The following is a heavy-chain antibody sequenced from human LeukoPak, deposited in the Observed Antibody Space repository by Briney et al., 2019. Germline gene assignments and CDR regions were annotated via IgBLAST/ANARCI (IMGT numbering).Heavy chain of an antibody. CDR2: IYYSGNT. CDR1: GGSISTYY. V-gene: IGHV4-59*08. CDR3: ARSVDYDSLDY. D-gene: IGHD3-22*01. J-gene: IGHJ4*02. Sequence: ESSETLSLTCAVSGGSISTYYWSWIRQPPGKGLEWIGYIYYSGNTNYNPSLKSRVTISVDTSKNQFSLRLRSVTAADTAVYYCARSVDYDSLDYWGQGTLVTVSS.